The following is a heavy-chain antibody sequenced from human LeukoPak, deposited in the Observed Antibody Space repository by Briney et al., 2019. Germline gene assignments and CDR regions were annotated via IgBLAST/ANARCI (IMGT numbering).Heavy chain of an antibody. D-gene: IGHD2-15*01. J-gene: IGHJ4*02. Sequence: GGSLRLSCAASGFTFRSHAMNWVRQAPGKGLEWVSAISGSGGSTYYADSVKGRFTISRDNSKNTLYLQMNSLRAEDTAVYYCAKRDGSGPFDYWGQGTLVTVSS. CDR3: AKRDGSGPFDY. CDR2: ISGSGGST. CDR1: GFTFRSHA. V-gene: IGHV3-23*01.